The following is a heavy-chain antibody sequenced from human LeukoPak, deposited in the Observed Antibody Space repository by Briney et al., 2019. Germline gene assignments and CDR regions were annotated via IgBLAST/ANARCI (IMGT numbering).Heavy chain of an antibody. Sequence: GGSLRLSCAASGFTFSSYSMNWVRQAPGKGLEWVLGISDSGGSTKYAASVKGRFTISRDNSNNTLFLQMNSLRAEDTAVYYCAKSRSGLYFFDQWGQGTLVTVSS. V-gene: IGHV3-23*01. CDR1: GFTFSSYS. CDR2: ISDSGGST. D-gene: IGHD6-19*01. CDR3: AKSRSGLYFFDQ. J-gene: IGHJ4*02.